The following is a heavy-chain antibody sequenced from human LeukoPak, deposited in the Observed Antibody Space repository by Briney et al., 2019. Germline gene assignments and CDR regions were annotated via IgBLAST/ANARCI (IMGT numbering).Heavy chain of an antibody. D-gene: IGHD6-6*01. J-gene: IGHJ3*02. CDR3: ARTYSSSWRDAFDI. Sequence: SVKVSCKASGGTFSRYAISWVRQAPGQGLEWMGGIIPIFGTANYAQKFQGRVTITADESTSTAYMELSSLRSEDTAVYYCARTYSSSWRDAFDIWGQGTMVTVSS. CDR2: IIPIFGTA. CDR1: GGTFSRYA. V-gene: IGHV1-69*13.